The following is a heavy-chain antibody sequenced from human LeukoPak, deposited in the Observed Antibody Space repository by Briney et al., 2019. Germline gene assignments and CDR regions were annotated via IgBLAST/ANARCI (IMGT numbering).Heavy chain of an antibody. CDR3: ARASYSYDISGWVPFDY. CDR2: IYTSGST. V-gene: IGHV4-61*02. Sequence: TLSLTCTVSGNSISSGDYYWSWIRQPAGKGLEWIGRIYTSGSTTYNPSLKSRVTISGDTSENQFSLRLSSVTAADTAVYYCARASYSYDISGWVPFDYWGQGTLVTVSS. D-gene: IGHD3-22*01. CDR1: GNSISSGDYY. J-gene: IGHJ4*02.